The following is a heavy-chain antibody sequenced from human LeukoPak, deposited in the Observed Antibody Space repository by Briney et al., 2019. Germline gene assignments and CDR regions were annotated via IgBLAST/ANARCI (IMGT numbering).Heavy chain of an antibody. V-gene: IGHV1-46*01. Sequence: GASVKVSCKASVYTFTSYYMQWVRQAPGQGLEWMGIINPSGGSTSYAQKFQGRVTMTRDTSTSTVYMELSSLRSEDTAVYYCATVLGGCNNHYGMYVCGQGTKVTVSS. CDR3: ATVLGGCNNHYGMYV. D-gene: IGHD4-23*01. CDR2: INPSGGST. J-gene: IGHJ6*02. CDR1: VYTFTSYY.